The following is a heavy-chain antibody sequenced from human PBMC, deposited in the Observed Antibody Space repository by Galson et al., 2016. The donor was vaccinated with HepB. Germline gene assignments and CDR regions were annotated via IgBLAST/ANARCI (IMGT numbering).Heavy chain of an antibody. V-gene: IGHV3-49*03. CDR1: GISIGHYA. J-gene: IGHJ4*02. CDR3: ATQDSAGYYFEY. Sequence: SLRLSCATSGISIGHYAMSWFRQAPGKGLEWVSFITSKAYSGTTEYAASVKGRFTISRDDAKNTAYLHMNSLKTEDSAVYYCATQDSAGYYFEYWGQGTLFTVSS. CDR2: ITSKAYSGTT. D-gene: IGHD1-26*01.